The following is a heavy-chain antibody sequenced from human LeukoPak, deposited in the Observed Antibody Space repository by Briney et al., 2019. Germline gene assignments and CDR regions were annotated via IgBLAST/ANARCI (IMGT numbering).Heavy chain of an antibody. V-gene: IGHV5-51*01. CDR3: ARPYEH. Sequence: GESLKISCKGSGYNFTNYWIGWVRQMPGKGLEWMGIIYPGDSDTRYSPSSQGQVTISVDKSLSTAYLQWSSLKASDTAMYYCARPYEHWGQGTLVTVSS. D-gene: IGHD3-22*01. CDR2: IYPGDSDT. J-gene: IGHJ4*02. CDR1: GYNFTNYW.